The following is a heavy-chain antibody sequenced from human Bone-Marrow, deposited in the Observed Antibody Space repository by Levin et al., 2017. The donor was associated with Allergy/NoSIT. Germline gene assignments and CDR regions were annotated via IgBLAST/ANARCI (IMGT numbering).Heavy chain of an antibody. J-gene: IGHJ2*01. V-gene: IGHV1-46*01. CDR3: ARLFRRFGQLAQADWYFDL. Sequence: GLEWMGLVNPSGSDTNYAQKFQGRVTMTTDTSTNTVYMELSSLTSEDTAVYYCARLFRRFGQLAQADWYFDLWGRGTLITVSS. D-gene: IGHD3-10*01. CDR2: VNPSGSDT.